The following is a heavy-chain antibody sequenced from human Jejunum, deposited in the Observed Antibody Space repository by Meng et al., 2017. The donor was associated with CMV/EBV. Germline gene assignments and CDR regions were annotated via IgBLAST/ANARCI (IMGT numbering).Heavy chain of an antibody. V-gene: IGHV1-18*01. CDR1: YSFTTHD. Sequence: YSFTTHDITWVRQAPGQGLEWMGLISPYNGNTKYAQRVQDRVTMTTDTSTRTAYMELRSLTSDDTAVYYCAGVVVVPADYYTMDVWGQGTTVTVSS. CDR2: ISPYNGNT. CDR3: AGVVVVPADYYTMDV. D-gene: IGHD2-2*01. J-gene: IGHJ6*02.